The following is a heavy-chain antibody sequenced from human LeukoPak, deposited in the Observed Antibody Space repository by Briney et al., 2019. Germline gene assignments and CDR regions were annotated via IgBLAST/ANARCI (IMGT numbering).Heavy chain of an antibody. J-gene: IGHJ4*02. CDR3: ASHYYDYIWGSYRPFDY. V-gene: IGHV1-2*02. D-gene: IGHD3-16*02. CDR1: GYTFTGYY. Sequence: ASVKVSCKASGYTFTGYYMHWVRHPPGQGLEWKGLINPNSGGTNYAQKFQGRVTMTRDTSISTAYMELSRLRSDDTAVYYCASHYYDYIWGSYRPFDYWGQGTPVTVSS. CDR2: INPNSGGT.